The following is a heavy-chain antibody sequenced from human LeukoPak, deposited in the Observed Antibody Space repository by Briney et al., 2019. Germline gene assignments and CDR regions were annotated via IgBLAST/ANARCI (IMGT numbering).Heavy chain of an antibody. J-gene: IGHJ4*02. CDR1: GGSVSSCSYY. CDR3: ARGSNWGGFDY. D-gene: IGHD7-27*01. CDR2: IYYSGST. V-gene: IGHV4-61*01. Sequence: SETLSLTCTVSGGSVSSCSYYWSWIRQPPGRGLEWIGYIYYSGSTNYNPSLKSRVTISVDTSKNQFSLKLSSVTAADTAVYYCARGSNWGGFDYWGQGTLVTVSS.